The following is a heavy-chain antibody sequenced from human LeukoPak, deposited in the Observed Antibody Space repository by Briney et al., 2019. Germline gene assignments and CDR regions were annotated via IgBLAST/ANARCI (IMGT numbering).Heavy chain of an antibody. V-gene: IGHV3-48*02. Sequence: GGSLRLSCAASGFTFSSYSMNWVRQAPGKGLEWVSYISSSSSTIYYEDSVEGRFTISRDNAKNSLYLQMNSLRDEDTAVYYCARDGPPRWALNRYGSGSYYNTILDYWGQGTLVTVSS. D-gene: IGHD3-10*01. CDR1: GFTFSSYS. J-gene: IGHJ4*02. CDR2: ISSSSSTI. CDR3: ARDGPPRWALNRYGSGSYYNTILDY.